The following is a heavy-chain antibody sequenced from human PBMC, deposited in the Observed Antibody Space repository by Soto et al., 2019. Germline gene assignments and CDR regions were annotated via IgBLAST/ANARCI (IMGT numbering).Heavy chain of an antibody. CDR2: INHSGST. J-gene: IGHJ4*02. Sequence: QVQLQQWGAGLLKPSETLSLTCAVYGGSFSGYYWTWIRQSPGKGLEWIGQINHSGSTTYNPSLKSRVTISLATSKNQFSLELSSVTAADTAIYYCARGLFSEKYYSGGWYYFDHWGQGTLVTVSS. D-gene: IGHD1-26*01. V-gene: IGHV4-34*01. CDR3: ARGLFSEKYYSGGWYYFDH. CDR1: GGSFSGYY.